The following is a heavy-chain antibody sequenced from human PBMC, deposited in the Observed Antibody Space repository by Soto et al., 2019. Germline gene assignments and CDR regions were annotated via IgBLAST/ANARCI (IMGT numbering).Heavy chain of an antibody. CDR3: SINEGRDVSNFDY. Sequence: RASVKVSCKAAGGIFTGYDTRWLRQAHGQGLEWMGAIISIFVTADYAQKFQGRVTITADASMSTAYMDLSSLRSEDTVIYYCSINEGRDVSNFDYWG. V-gene: IGHV1-69*13. J-gene: IGHJ4*01. CDR1: GGIFTGYD. CDR2: IISIFVTA. D-gene: IGHD1-26*01.